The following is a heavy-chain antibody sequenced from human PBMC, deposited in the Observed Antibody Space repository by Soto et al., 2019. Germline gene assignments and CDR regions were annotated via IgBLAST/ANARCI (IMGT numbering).Heavy chain of an antibody. CDR3: VKSRGGNNFDFFD. CDR2: VRGNGDPP. CDR1: GFTFSSYA. Sequence: GGSLRLSCSASGFTFSSYAMHWVRQAPGKGLEYVSGVRGNGDPPFYADSVKGRFTISRDNSKNTLYLQMSGLSADDTAVYYCVKSRGGNNFDFFDWGQGTLVTVSS. D-gene: IGHD5-12*01. J-gene: IGHJ4*02. V-gene: IGHV3-64D*06.